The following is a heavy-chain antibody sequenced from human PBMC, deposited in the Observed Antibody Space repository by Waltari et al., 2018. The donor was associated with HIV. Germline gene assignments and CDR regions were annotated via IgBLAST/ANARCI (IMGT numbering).Heavy chain of an antibody. D-gene: IGHD3-22*01. CDR1: GYTFSDYY. Sequence: QVQLVQSGAEVKKPGASVKVSCKASGYTFSDYYMHWVRQAPGQGLEWMGWINPSSGGTRYAEKFQGRVTMTRATSISTAYMELSRLRFDDTAVYYCARVFRGTVNYFDSRLGHWGQGTLVTVSS. J-gene: IGHJ5*02. CDR3: ARVFRGTVNYFDSRLGH. V-gene: IGHV1-2*02. CDR2: INPSSGGT.